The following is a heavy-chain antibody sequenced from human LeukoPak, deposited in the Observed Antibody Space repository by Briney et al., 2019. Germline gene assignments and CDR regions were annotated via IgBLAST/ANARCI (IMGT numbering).Heavy chain of an antibody. Sequence: PSETLSLTCTVSGDSISSGDYYWSWIRQPAGKGLEWIGRIYTSGSTNNNPSLKSRVTISADTSKNQFSLKLSSVTAADTAVYYCARQAKEYVWGSYSGLPHTYFDYWGQGTLVTVSS. J-gene: IGHJ4*02. CDR2: IYTSGST. D-gene: IGHD3-16*01. V-gene: IGHV4-61*02. CDR1: GDSISSGDYY. CDR3: ARQAKEYVWGSYSGLPHTYFDY.